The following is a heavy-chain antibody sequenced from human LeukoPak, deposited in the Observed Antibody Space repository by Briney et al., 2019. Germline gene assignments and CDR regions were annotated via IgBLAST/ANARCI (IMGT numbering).Heavy chain of an antibody. CDR1: GYSISSGYY. D-gene: IGHD6-13*01. CDR3: ARSGGSSWYLSNWFDP. Sequence: KPSETLSLTCTVSGYSISSGYYWGWIRQPPGKGLEWIGYMYYNGSTNYNPSLKSRVTISVDTSKNQFSLKLSSVTAADTAVYYCARSGGSSWYLSNWFDPWGQGTLVTVSS. J-gene: IGHJ5*02. V-gene: IGHV4-61*01. CDR2: MYYNGST.